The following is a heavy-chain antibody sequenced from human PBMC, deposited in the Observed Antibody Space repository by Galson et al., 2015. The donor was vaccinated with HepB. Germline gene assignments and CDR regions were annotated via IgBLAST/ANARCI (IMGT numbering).Heavy chain of an antibody. CDR3: ATEGYTYDIHALVL. Sequence: SLRLSCAASGFTFSNAWMSWVRQAPGKGLEWVGRTKRETDGGTTDYPAPVEGRFTISRDDSKNTLFLQMNSLKTEDTAVYYCATEGYTYDIHALVLWGQGTMVTVSP. CDR1: GFTFSNAW. D-gene: IGHD2-8*02. CDR2: TKRETDGGTT. J-gene: IGHJ3*01. V-gene: IGHV3-15*01.